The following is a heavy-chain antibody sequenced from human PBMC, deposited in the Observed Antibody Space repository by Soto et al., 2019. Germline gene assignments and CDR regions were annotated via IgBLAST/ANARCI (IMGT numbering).Heavy chain of an antibody. CDR1: DYTFSSYG. CDR2: ISAYTGNT. CDR3: ARDVDERLTGYYIPFDY. D-gene: IGHD3-9*01. V-gene: IGHV1-18*01. J-gene: IGHJ4*02. Sequence: ASVKVSCKASDYTFSSYGVSWVRQAPGQGLEWMGWISAYTGNTNYAQKFQGRVTLTTDTSTSTAYMELRSLTSDDTALYYCARDVDERLTGYYIPFDYWGQGTQVTVSS.